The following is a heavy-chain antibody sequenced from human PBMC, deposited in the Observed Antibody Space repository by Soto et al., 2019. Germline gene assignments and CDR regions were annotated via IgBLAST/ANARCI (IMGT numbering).Heavy chain of an antibody. CDR3: ARDPGIALAGTYYYYGMDA. J-gene: IGHJ6*02. Sequence: PSETLSLTCTVSGGAFSSTNYYWGWIRQPPGKGLEWIGSISYSGKIYYNPSLKSRVTISVDTSKNQFSLRLSSVTAADTAVYYCARDPGIALAGTYYYYGMDAWGQGNTLPVSS. D-gene: IGHD6-19*01. CDR2: ISYSGKI. V-gene: IGHV4-39*02. CDR1: GGAFSSTNYY.